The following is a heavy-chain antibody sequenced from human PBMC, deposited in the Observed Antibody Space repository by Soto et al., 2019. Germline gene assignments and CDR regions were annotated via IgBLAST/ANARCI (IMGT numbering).Heavy chain of an antibody. Sequence: SGPTLVKPTQTLTLTCTFSGFSLSTSGVGVGWIRQPPGKALEWLALIYWDDDKRYSPSLKSRLTITKDTSKNQVVLTMTNMDPVDTATYYCAHLSWIAVAETNEIYYYYYMDVWGKGTTVTVSS. CDR2: IYWDDDK. J-gene: IGHJ6*03. D-gene: IGHD6-19*01. CDR3: AHLSWIAVAETNEIYYYYYMDV. V-gene: IGHV2-5*02. CDR1: GFSLSTSGVG.